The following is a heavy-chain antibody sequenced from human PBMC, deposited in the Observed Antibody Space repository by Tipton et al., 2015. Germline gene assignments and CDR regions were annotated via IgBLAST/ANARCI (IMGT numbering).Heavy chain of an antibody. CDR2: ISARSSII. CDR3: ARDRTGGNSAVDY. J-gene: IGHJ4*02. V-gene: IGHV3-48*02. D-gene: IGHD4-23*01. Sequence: SLRLSCEASEFMFSYYSMNWVRQAPGKGLEWVSYISARSSIIYYADSVKGRFTISRDNVKNSLYLQMNSLRDEDTAVYYCARDRTGGNSAVDYWGQGTLVTVSS. CDR1: EFMFSYYS.